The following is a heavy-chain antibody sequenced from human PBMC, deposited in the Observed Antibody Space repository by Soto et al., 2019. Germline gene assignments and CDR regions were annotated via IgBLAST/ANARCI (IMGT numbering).Heavy chain of an antibody. CDR1: GFTFSSYA. J-gene: IGHJ6*02. CDR2: ISYDGSNK. Sequence: GGSLRLSCAASGFTFSSYAMHWVRQAPGKGLEWVAVISYDGSNKYYADSVKGRFTISRDNSKNTLYLQMNSLRAEDTAVYYCARNKAGAHPYYYYGMDVWGQGTTVTVSS. D-gene: IGHD6-13*01. CDR3: ARNKAGAHPYYYYGMDV. V-gene: IGHV3-30-3*01.